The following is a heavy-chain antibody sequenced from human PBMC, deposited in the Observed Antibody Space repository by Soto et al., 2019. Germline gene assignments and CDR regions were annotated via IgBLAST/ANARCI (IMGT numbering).Heavy chain of an antibody. Sequence: TLSLTCAVSGYSISSGYYWGWIRQPPGKGLEWIGSIYHSGSAYSNPSLKSRVAISVDTSKNQISLNLTSVTAADTAVYYCAREWKQDYYYYGMHVWGQGTTVTVYS. CDR2: IYHSGSA. CDR3: AREWKQDYYYYGMHV. V-gene: IGHV4-38-2*02. D-gene: IGHD1-1*01. J-gene: IGHJ6*02. CDR1: GYSISSGYY.